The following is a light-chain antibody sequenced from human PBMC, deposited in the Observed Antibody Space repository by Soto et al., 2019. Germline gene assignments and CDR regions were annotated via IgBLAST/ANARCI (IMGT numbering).Light chain of an antibody. CDR2: GNS. CDR3: QSYDSSLRVL. CDR1: SSNIRAGYD. Sequence: QSVLTQPPSVSGAPGQRVTISCTGSSSNIRAGYDVHWYQQLPGTAPKLLIYGNSNRPSGVPDRFSGSKSGTSASLAITGRQAEDEATYDCQSYDSSLRVLFGGGTKVTVL. J-gene: IGLJ2*01. V-gene: IGLV1-40*01.